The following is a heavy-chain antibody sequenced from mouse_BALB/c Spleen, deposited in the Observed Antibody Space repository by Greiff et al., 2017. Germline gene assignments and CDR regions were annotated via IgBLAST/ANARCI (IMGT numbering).Heavy chain of an antibody. V-gene: IGHV1S137*01. Sequence: QVQLKESGAELVRPGVSVKISCKGSGYTFTDYAMHWVKQSHAKSLEWIGVISTYYGDASYNQKFKGKATMTVDKSSSTAYMELARLTSEDSAIYYCAIYEAMDYWGQGTSVTVSS. CDR3: AIYEAMDY. CDR1: GYTFTDYA. D-gene: IGHD1-1*01. CDR2: ISTYYGDA. J-gene: IGHJ4*01.